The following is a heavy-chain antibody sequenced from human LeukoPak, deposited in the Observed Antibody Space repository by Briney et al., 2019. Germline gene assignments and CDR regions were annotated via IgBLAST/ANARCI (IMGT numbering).Heavy chain of an antibody. Sequence: GGSLRLSCAASGFTFSSYAMSWVRQAPGKGLEWVSAISGSGGSTYYADSVKGRFTIFRDNSKNTLYLQMNSLRAEDTAVYYCAKVWSYYDFWSGYTWGQGTLVTVSS. CDR2: ISGSGGST. CDR3: AKVWSYYDFWSGYT. D-gene: IGHD3-3*01. V-gene: IGHV3-23*01. J-gene: IGHJ5*02. CDR1: GFTFSSYA.